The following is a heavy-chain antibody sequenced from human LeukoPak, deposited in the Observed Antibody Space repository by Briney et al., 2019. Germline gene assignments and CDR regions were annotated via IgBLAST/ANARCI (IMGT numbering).Heavy chain of an antibody. V-gene: IGHV3-11*01. CDR3: ARGSDSSPWYNAFDV. J-gene: IGHJ3*01. CDR2: ITSSGSSI. Sequence: GGSLRLSCAASGFTFSSYAMSWIRQAPGKGLESISYITSSGSSIFYADSVKGRFTVSRDNAKNSLYLQMDSLRADDTAVYYCARGSDSSPWYNAFDVWGQGTMVTVSS. CDR1: GFTFSSYA. D-gene: IGHD6-13*01.